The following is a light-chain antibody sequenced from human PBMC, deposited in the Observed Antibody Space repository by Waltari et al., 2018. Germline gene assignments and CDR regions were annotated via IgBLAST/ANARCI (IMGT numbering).Light chain of an antibody. CDR1: SGPSDYI. V-gene: IGLV4-60*03. CDR3: ETWDRYTWV. J-gene: IGLJ3*02. Sequence: QPVLTQSSSASASLGSSVKLSYPLSSGPSDYIIAWHQQQPGKAPRYLMRLEGSGSYNKGSGVPDRFSGSSSGADRYLTISNLQSEDEADYYCETWDRYTWVFGGGTKLTVL. CDR2: LEGSGSY.